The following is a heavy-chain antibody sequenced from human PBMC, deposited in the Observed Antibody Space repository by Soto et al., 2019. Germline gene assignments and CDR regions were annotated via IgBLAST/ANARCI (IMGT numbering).Heavy chain of an antibody. V-gene: IGHV3-53*01. J-gene: IGHJ6*02. CDR2: IYSGGST. Sequence: GGSLRLSCAASGFTVSSNYMSWVRQAPGKGLEWVSVIYSGGSTYYADSVKGRFTISRDNSKNTLYLQMNSLRAEDTAVYYCARDCSGGSCYSGGKYYYYGMDVWGHGTTVTAP. D-gene: IGHD2-15*01. CDR3: ARDCSGGSCYSGGKYYYYGMDV. CDR1: GFTVSSNY.